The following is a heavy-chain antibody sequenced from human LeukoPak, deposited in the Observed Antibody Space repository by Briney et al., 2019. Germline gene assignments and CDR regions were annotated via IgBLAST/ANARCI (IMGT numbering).Heavy chain of an antibody. Sequence: SETLSLTCAAYGGSFSGYYWSWIRQPPGKGLEWIGYIYYSGSTNYNPSLKSRVTISVDTSKNQFSLKLSSVTAADTAVYYCARDRGSGWYPDYAFDVWGQGTMVTVSS. J-gene: IGHJ3*01. CDR1: GGSFSGYY. V-gene: IGHV4-59*01. D-gene: IGHD6-19*01. CDR2: IYYSGST. CDR3: ARDRGSGWYPDYAFDV.